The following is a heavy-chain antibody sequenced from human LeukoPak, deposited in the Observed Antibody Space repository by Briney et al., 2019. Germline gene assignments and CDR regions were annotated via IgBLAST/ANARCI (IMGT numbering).Heavy chain of an antibody. CDR3: ANGLLGYG. CDR2: IYYSGRT. Sequence: SETLSLTCTVSGGSISSSSYYWGWIRQPPGKGLEWIGSIYYSGRTYYTPSLKSRVTISVDTSKNQFSLKLSSVTAADTAVYYCANGLLGYGWGQGTLVTVSS. V-gene: IGHV4-39*01. CDR1: GGSISSSSYY. D-gene: IGHD5-18*01. J-gene: IGHJ4*02.